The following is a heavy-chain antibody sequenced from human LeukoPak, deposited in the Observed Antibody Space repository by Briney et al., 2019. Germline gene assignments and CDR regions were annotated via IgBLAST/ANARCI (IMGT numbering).Heavy chain of an antibody. CDR1: GGTFSSYA. D-gene: IGHD3-10*02. V-gene: IGHV1-69*11. CDR2: IIPILGTA. CDR3: ARAVRWWFDP. J-gene: IGHJ5*02. Sequence: ASVKVSCKASGGTFSSYAISWVRQAPGQGLEWMGRIIPILGTANYAQKFQGRVTITADESTSTAYMELSSLRSEDTAVYYCARAVRWWFDPWGQGTLVIVSS.